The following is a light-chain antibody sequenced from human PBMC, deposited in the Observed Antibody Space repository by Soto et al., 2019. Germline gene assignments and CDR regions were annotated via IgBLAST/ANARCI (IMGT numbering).Light chain of an antibody. J-gene: IGKJ1*01. CDR2: AAS. CDR1: QSVSSN. V-gene: IGKV3D-15*01. Sequence: EIVMTQSPATLSVSPGERATLSCRASQSVSSNLDWYQQKPGQAPRLLIYAASTMATGIPARFSGSGSGTEFTLTISSLQPEDFAAYYCQQYNNRPRTFGQGTKVEIK. CDR3: QQYNNRPRT.